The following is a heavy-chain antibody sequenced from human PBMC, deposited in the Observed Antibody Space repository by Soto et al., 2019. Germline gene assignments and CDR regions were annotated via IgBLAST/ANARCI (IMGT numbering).Heavy chain of an antibody. D-gene: IGHD3-10*01. CDR3: ARWVTMVRGVIPGYYGMDV. CDR2: MNPNSGNT. Sequence: RASVKVSCKASGYTFTSYDINWVRQATGQGLEWMGWMNPNSGNTGYAQKFQGRVTMTRNTSISTAYMELSSPRSEDTAVYYCARWVTMVRGVIPGYYGMDVWGQGTTVTVSS. J-gene: IGHJ6*02. CDR1: GYTFTSYD. V-gene: IGHV1-8*01.